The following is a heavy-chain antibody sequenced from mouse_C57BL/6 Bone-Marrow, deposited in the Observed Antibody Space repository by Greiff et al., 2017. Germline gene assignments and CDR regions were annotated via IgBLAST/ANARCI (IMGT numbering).Heavy chain of an antibody. Sequence: VKLKQSGAELVRPGTSVKMSCKASGYTFTNYGIGWAKQRPGHGLEWIGDIYPGGGYTNYNEKFKGKATLTADTASSTAYVQFGSLTSEASDIYYCERSCGFAYWGQGTLVTVSA. CDR3: ERSCGFAY. CDR2: IYPGGGYT. V-gene: IGHV1-63*01. J-gene: IGHJ3*01. CDR1: GYTFTNYG.